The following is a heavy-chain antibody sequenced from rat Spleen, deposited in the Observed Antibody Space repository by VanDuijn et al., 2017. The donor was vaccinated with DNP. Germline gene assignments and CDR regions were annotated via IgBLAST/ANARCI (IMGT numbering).Heavy chain of an antibody. V-gene: IGHV5S10*01. CDR2: IMFDGITT. Sequence: EVQLVESGGGLVQPGRSLKLSCVASVFTFSAYNMAWVGQAPKKGLEWVATIMFDGITTFYRDSVKGRFTISRDNAKSILYLQMDSLRSEDTATYYCATHLGAPFAYWGQGTLVTVSS. CDR3: ATHLGAPFAY. J-gene: IGHJ3*01. CDR1: VFTFSAYN. D-gene: IGHD5-1*01.